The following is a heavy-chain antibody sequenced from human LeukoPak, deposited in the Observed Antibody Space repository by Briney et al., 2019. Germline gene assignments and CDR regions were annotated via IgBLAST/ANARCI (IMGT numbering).Heavy chain of an antibody. CDR1: GGTFSSYA. Sequence: SVKVSCKASGGTFSSYAISWVRQAPGQGLEWMGGIIPIFGTANYAQKFQGRVTITADESTSTAYMELSSLRSEDTAVYYCARDGSPLGYYFDYWGQGTLVTVSS. D-gene: IGHD3-22*01. CDR3: ARDGSPLGYYFDY. CDR2: IIPIFGTA. J-gene: IGHJ4*02. V-gene: IGHV1-69*13.